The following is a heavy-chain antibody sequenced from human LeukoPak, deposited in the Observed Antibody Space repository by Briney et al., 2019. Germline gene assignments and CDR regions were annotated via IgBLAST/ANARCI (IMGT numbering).Heavy chain of an antibody. Sequence: GGSLRLSCAASGFTFSNAWMSWVRQAPGTGLEWVANIKQDGSEKYYVDSMKGRFTISRDNAKNSLYLQMNSLRAEDTAVYYCAKGITMVRGVIEYYYYYMDVWGKGTTVTISS. D-gene: IGHD3-10*01. CDR2: IKQDGSEK. J-gene: IGHJ6*03. CDR3: AKGITMVRGVIEYYYYYMDV. V-gene: IGHV3-7*03. CDR1: GFTFSNAW.